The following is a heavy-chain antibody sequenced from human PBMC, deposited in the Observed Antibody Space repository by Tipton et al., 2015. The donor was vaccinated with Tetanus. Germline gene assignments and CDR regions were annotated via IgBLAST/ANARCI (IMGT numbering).Heavy chain of an antibody. Sequence: LRLSCTVSGGSISSYYWSWIRQPAGKGLEWIGRIYTSGSTNYNPSLKSRVPMSVDTSKNQFSLKLSSVTAADTAVYYCARDRGFFPHYFDYWGQGTLVTVSS. V-gene: IGHV4-4*07. J-gene: IGHJ4*02. CDR1: GGSISSYY. CDR2: IYTSGST. CDR3: ARDRGFFPHYFDY. D-gene: IGHD3-10*01.